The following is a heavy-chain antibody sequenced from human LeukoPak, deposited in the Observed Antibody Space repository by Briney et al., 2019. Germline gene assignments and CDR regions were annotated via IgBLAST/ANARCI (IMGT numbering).Heavy chain of an antibody. CDR3: ARGEYQLLPFDY. D-gene: IGHD2-2*01. Sequence: PSETLSLTCTVSGGSISRYYWSWIRQPPGKGLEWIGYIYYSGSTNYNPSLKSRVTISADTSKNQFSLKLSSVTAADTAVYYSARGEYQLLPFDYWGQGTLVTVSS. J-gene: IGHJ4*02. CDR1: GGSISRYY. CDR2: IYYSGST. V-gene: IGHV4-59*01.